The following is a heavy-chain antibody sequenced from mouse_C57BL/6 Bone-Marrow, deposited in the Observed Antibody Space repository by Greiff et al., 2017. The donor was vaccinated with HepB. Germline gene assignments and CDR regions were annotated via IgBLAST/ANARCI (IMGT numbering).Heavy chain of an antibody. CDR2: ISDGGSYT. CDR3: AREDYGTPFDY. Sequence: DVKLVESGGGLVKPGGSLKLSCAASGFTFSSYAMSWVRQTPEKRLEWVATISDGGSYTYYPDNVKGRFTISRDNAKNNLYLQMSHLKSEDTAMYYCAREDYGTPFDYWGQGTTLTVSS. CDR1: GFTFSSYA. J-gene: IGHJ2*01. D-gene: IGHD1-1*01. V-gene: IGHV5-4*01.